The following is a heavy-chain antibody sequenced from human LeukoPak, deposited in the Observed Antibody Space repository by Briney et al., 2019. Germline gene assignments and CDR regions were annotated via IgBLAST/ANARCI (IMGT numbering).Heavy chain of an antibody. CDR3: ARDFLGGADSDGTDY. V-gene: IGHV1-2*02. CDR1: GYTVTGYY. J-gene: IGHJ4*02. CDR2: INPNSGGT. D-gene: IGHD2-21*02. Sequence: ASVKVSCKASGYTVTGYYMHLVRQAPGQGLEWMGWINPNSGGTNYAQKFQGRVTMTGDTSISTAYMELSRLRSDDTAVYYCARDFLGGADSDGTDYWGQGTLVTVSS.